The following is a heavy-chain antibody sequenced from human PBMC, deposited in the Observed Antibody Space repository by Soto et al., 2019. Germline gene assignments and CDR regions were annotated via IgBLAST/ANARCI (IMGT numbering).Heavy chain of an antibody. V-gene: IGHV3-23*01. Sequence: GGSLRLSCAASGFTFSSYAMSWVRQAPGKGLEWVSIINPSGATTYYADSVKGRFTISRDNSKNTRYLQMNSLRAEDTALYYCAKRLQPAVGPFDYWGQGNLVTVSS. CDR2: INPSGATT. CDR3: AKRLQPAVGPFDY. J-gene: IGHJ4*02. D-gene: IGHD2-15*01. CDR1: GFTFSSYA.